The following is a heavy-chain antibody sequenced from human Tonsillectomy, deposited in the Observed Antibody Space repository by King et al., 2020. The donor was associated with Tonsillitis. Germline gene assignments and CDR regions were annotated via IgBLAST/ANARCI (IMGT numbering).Heavy chain of an antibody. V-gene: IGHV3-23*04. CDR3: AKDARPVISGPYYFDS. J-gene: IGHJ4*02. Sequence: EVQLVESGGGLVQPGGSLRLSCAASGFTFGDYGMSWVRQAPGKGLEWVASISGSGGGRYYADSVKGRFTISRDTSRNTLSLQMSSLRVEDTALYYCAKDARPVISGPYYFDSWGQGTLVTVSS. CDR2: ISGSGGGR. CDR1: GFTFGDYG. D-gene: IGHD3-10*01.